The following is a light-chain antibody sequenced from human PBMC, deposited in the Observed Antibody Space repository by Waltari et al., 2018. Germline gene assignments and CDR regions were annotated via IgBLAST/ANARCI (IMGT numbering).Light chain of an antibody. J-gene: IGLJ2*01. V-gene: IGLV2-23*01. CDR1: SSDVGSYNL. Sequence: QSALTQPASVSGSPGQSITISCPGTSSDVGSYNLVPWYQQHPGKAPKLIIYEGSKRPSGVSNRFSGSKSGNTASLTISGLQAEDEADYYCCSYAGSSVLFGGGTKLTVL. CDR3: CSYAGSSVL. CDR2: EGS.